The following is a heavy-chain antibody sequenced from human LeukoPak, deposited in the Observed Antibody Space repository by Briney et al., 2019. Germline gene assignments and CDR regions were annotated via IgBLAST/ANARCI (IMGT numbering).Heavy chain of an antibody. Sequence: SETLSLICTVSGGSISSSPHYWGWIRQPPGKGLEWIGSIYYSGSSYYIPSLKSRVIVSVDTSKNQFSLRLSSLTVADTAVYYCARQFWGGASYRFDYWGQGALVTVSS. CDR2: IYYSGSS. V-gene: IGHV4-39*01. D-gene: IGHD1-26*01. CDR1: GGSISSSPHY. CDR3: ARQFWGGASYRFDY. J-gene: IGHJ4*02.